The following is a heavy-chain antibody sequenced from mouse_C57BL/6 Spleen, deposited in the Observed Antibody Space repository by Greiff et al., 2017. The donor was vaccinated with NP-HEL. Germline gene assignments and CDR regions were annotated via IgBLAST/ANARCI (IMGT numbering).Heavy chain of an antibody. CDR2: IDPENGDT. CDR3: TTGTTAYYFDY. Sequence: EVQVVESGAELVRPGASVKLSCTASGFNIKDDYMHWVKQRPEQGLEWIGWIDPENGDTEYASKFQGKATITADTSSNTAYLQLSSLTSEDTAVYYCTTGTTAYYFDYWGQGTTLTVSS. J-gene: IGHJ2*01. D-gene: IGHD1-2*01. V-gene: IGHV14-4*01. CDR1: GFNIKDDY.